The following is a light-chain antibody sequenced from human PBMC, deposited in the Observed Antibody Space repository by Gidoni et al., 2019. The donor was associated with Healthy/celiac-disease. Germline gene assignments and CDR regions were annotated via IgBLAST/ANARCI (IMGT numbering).Light chain of an antibody. CDR2: DAS. J-gene: IGKJ2*01. Sequence: EIVLTQSPATLSLSPGERATPSCRASQSVSSYLAWYQQKPGQAPRLLMYDASNRATGIPARFSGSGSGTDFTLTISSLEPEDFAVYYCHQRSNWPRTFGQGTKLEIK. V-gene: IGKV3-11*01. CDR1: QSVSSY. CDR3: HQRSNWPRT.